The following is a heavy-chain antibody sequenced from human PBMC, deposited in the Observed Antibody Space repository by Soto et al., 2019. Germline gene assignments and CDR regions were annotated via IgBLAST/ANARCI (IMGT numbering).Heavy chain of an antibody. CDR2: INHSGST. D-gene: IGHD2-2*02. Sequence: SETLSLTCAVYGGSFSGYYWSWIRQPPGKGLEWIGEINHSGSTNYNPSLKSRVTISVDTSKNQFSLKLSSVTAADTAVYYCASRLDIVVVPAAIWFDPWGQGTLVTVSS. CDR1: GGSFSGYY. CDR3: ASRLDIVVVPAAIWFDP. V-gene: IGHV4-34*01. J-gene: IGHJ5*02.